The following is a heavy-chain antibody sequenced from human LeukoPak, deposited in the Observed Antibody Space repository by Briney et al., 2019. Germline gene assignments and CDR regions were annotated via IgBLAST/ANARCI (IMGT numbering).Heavy chain of an antibody. D-gene: IGHD6-13*01. CDR3: ARDQQGWFDP. Sequence: PSETLSLTCTVSGYSLSSGYYWGWIRQPPGKGLEWIGSIYHSGSTYYNPSLKSRVTISVDTSKNQFSLKLSSVTAADTAVYYCARDQQGWFDPWGPGTLVTVSS. CDR1: GYSLSSGYY. CDR2: IYHSGST. J-gene: IGHJ5*02. V-gene: IGHV4-38-2*02.